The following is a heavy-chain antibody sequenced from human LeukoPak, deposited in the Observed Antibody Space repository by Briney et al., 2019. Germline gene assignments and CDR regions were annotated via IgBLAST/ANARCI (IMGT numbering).Heavy chain of an antibody. CDR1: GFTLSNYG. D-gene: IGHD6-19*01. CDR2: IWSDESVK. V-gene: IGHV3-30*02. J-gene: IGHJ2*01. CDR3: AKDLGGGSGCYDL. Sequence: GGSLRLSCVASGFTLSNYGMHWVRQAPGKGLEWVAVIWSDESVKHYADSVKGRFTISRDNSRNTLYLQMNSLRAEDTAVYYCAKDLGGGSGCYDLWGRGTLVTVSS.